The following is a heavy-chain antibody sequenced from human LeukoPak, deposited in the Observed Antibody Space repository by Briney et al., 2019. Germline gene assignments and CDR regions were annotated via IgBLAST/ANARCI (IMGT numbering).Heavy chain of an antibody. CDR3: AKGLYRGRITMVRGVADDAFDI. Sequence: GGSLRLSCAASGFTFSSYGMHWVRQAPGKGLEWVAFIRYDGSNKYYADSVKGRFTISRDNSKNTLYLQMNSLRAEDTAVYYCAKGLYRGRITMVRGVADDAFDIWGQGTMVTVSS. V-gene: IGHV3-30*02. CDR2: IRYDGSNK. J-gene: IGHJ3*02. CDR1: GFTFSSYG. D-gene: IGHD3-10*01.